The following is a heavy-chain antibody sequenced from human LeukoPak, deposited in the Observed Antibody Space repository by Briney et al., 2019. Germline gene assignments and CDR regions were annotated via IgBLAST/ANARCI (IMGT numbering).Heavy chain of an antibody. D-gene: IGHD5-24*01. Sequence: GGSLRLSCSVSGFTFSNYAMSWVRQAPGKGLEWVSAIGGSGGDTYYADSVKGRFTISRDNSKNTLYLQMNSLRAEDTAVYYCAKERGGYNPFDYWGQGTLVTVSS. CDR2: IGGSGGDT. J-gene: IGHJ4*02. CDR3: AKERGGYNPFDY. CDR1: GFTFSNYA. V-gene: IGHV3-23*01.